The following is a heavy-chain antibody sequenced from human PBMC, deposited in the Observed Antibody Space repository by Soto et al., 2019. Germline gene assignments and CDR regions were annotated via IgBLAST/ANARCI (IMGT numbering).Heavy chain of an antibody. CDR2: ISYDGSNK. D-gene: IGHD2-2*01. CDR3: ARDLVLVPAAQGEESE. CDR1: GFTFSSYA. J-gene: IGHJ4*02. V-gene: IGHV3-30-3*01. Sequence: QVQLVESGGGVVQPGRSLRLSCAASGFTFSSYAMHWVRQAPGKGLEWVAVISYDGSNKYYADSVKGRFTISRDNSKNTLYLQMNSLRAEDTAVYYCARDLVLVPAAQGEESEWGQGTLVTVSS.